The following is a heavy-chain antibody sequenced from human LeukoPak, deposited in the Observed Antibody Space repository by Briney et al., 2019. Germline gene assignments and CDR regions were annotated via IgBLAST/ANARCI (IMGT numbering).Heavy chain of an antibody. CDR3: ARASRDHYGSGSYTPFLWFDP. D-gene: IGHD3-10*01. CDR1: GYTFTSYG. V-gene: IGHV1-18*01. CDR2: ISAYNGNT. Sequence: ASVTVSHKASGYTFTSYGISWVRQAPGQGLEWMGWISAYNGNTNYAQKLQGRVTMTTDTSTSTAYMELRSLRSDDTAVYYCARASRDHYGSGSYTPFLWFDPWGKGNPVTVSS. J-gene: IGHJ5*02.